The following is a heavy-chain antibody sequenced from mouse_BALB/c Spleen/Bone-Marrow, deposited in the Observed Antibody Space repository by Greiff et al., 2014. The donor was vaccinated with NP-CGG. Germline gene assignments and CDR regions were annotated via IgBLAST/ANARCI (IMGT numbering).Heavy chain of an antibody. CDR3: ARAYYVNHDAMDY. D-gene: IGHD2-10*01. J-gene: IGHJ4*01. V-gene: IGHV1-9*01. Sequence: QVQLKESGAELMKPGASMKISCKATGYTFSSYWIEWVKQRPGHGLEWIGEILPGSGSTNYNERFKGKATFTADTSSNTAYMQLSSLTSEDSAVYYCARAYYVNHDAMDYWGQGTSVTVSS. CDR1: GYTFSSYW. CDR2: ILPGSGST.